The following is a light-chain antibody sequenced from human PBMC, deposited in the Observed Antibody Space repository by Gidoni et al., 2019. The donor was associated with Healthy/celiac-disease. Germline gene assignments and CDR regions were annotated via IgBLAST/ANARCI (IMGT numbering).Light chain of an antibody. CDR2: LGS. Sequence: DIVMTQSPLSLPVTPGEPASISCRSSQSLLHSNGYNYLDWYQQKPGQSPQLLIYLGSNRASGVPDRFSGSGSGTDFTLKISRVEAEDVGVYYCMQDLQTPLTFGGGTKVEIK. CDR1: QSLLHSNGYNY. J-gene: IGKJ4*01. V-gene: IGKV2-28*01. CDR3: MQDLQTPLT.